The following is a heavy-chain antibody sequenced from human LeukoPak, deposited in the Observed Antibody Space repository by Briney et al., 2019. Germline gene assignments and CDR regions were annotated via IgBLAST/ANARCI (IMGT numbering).Heavy chain of an antibody. CDR1: GGSISSYY. CDR3: ARGRYCSADICSGGDAFDI. CDR2: IYYSGST. Sequence: SETLSLTCTVSGGSISSYYWSWIRQPSGKGLEWIGYIYYSGSTNYNPSLKSRVTISVDTSKNQFSLKLSSVTAADTAVYYCARGRYCSADICSGGDAFDIWGQGTMVSVSS. V-gene: IGHV4-59*12. D-gene: IGHD2-15*01. J-gene: IGHJ3*02.